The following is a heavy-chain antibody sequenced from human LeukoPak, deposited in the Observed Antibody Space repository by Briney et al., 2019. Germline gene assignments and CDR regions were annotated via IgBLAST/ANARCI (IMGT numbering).Heavy chain of an antibody. CDR2: IHDSGIS. CDR3: ARFPDYYGSGYDAFDI. V-gene: IGHV4-59*08. D-gene: IGHD3-10*01. CDR1: GDSTSDFY. Sequence: SETLSLTCTVSGDSTSDFYWNWIRQSPGKGLEWIGNIHDSGISNYNPSLKSRVTISVDTSKNQFSLKLSSVTAADTAVYYCARFPDYYGSGYDAFDIWGQGTMVTVSS. J-gene: IGHJ3*02.